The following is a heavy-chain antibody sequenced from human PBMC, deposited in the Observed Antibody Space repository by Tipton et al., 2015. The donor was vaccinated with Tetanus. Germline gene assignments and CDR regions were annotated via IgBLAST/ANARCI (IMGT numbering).Heavy chain of an antibody. CDR3: ARGSGWADF. J-gene: IGHJ4*02. CDR1: GEALSNGDYY. Sequence: GEALSNGDYYWSWIRQPPGKGLESIGYIYYSGSIYYNPSLKSRVTISADTSRNQFSLTLSSVTAADTAVYYCARGSGWADFWGQGTQVTVSS. D-gene: IGHD6-19*01. V-gene: IGHV4-30-4*01. CDR2: IYYSGSI.